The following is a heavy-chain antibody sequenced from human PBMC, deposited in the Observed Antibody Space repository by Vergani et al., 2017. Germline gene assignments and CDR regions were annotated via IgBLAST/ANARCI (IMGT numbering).Heavy chain of an antibody. Sequence: EVHLVESGGGLVQPGRSLRLSCSGSGFTLGDYAMTWVRQAPGKGLEWVAFIWSKPYGGTTEYAASVKGRFTISRDDSKSIAYLQMSSLKAENTAVYYCTRYRLEESYAYFDDWGQGTMVTVSP. CDR3: TRYRLEESYAYFDD. D-gene: IGHD3-16*01. CDR1: GFTLGDYA. J-gene: IGHJ4*02. CDR2: IWSKPYGGTT. V-gene: IGHV3-49*04.